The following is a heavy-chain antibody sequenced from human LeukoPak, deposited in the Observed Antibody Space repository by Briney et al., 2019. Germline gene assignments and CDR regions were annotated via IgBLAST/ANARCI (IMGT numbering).Heavy chain of an antibody. CDR2: INHSGST. V-gene: IGHV4-34*01. CDR3: ARLRRAWDYRDTDGGDY. J-gene: IGHJ4*02. Sequence: SETLSLTCAVYGGSFSGYYWSWIRQPPGKGLEWIGEINHSGSTNYNPSLKSRVTISVDTSKNQFSLKLSSVTAADTAVYYCARLRRAWDYRDTDGGDYWGQGTLVTVSS. D-gene: IGHD4-17*01. CDR1: GGSFSGYY.